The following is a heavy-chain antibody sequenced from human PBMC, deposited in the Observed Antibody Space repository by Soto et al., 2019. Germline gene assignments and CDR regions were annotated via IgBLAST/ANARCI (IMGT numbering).Heavy chain of an antibody. J-gene: IGHJ4*02. CDR2: ISSSAVYI. CDR1: GFNFITYS. Sequence: GGSLRLSCAASGFNFITYSLSWVRQAPGTGPEWVAFISSSAVYIDYADSVKGRFTISRDNANNSLYLQMNNLRAEDTAVYYCAKEYSTSFDYWGQGTPVTVS. V-gene: IGHV3-21*04. D-gene: IGHD6-6*01. CDR3: AKEYSTSFDY.